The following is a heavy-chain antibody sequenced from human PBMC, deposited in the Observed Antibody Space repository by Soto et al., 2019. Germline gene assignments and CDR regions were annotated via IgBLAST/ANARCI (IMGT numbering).Heavy chain of an antibody. V-gene: IGHV3-33*05. Sequence: GGSLRLSCAASGFTFNIYAMHWVRQSPDKGLEWVAVISYDGTNQNYADSVKGRFTISRDNSKNTLYLQVTNLRAEDTAVYYCARMAYSSAFSGIYYYYGMDVWGQGTTVTVSS. D-gene: IGHD6-19*01. CDR1: GFTFNIYA. J-gene: IGHJ6*02. CDR2: ISYDGTNQ. CDR3: ARMAYSSAFSGIYYYYGMDV.